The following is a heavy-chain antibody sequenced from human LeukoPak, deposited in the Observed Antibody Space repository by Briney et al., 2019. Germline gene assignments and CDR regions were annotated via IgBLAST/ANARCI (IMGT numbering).Heavy chain of an antibody. J-gene: IGHJ4*02. Sequence: SETLSLTCAVYGGSFSGYYWSWIRQPPGKGLEWIGEINHSGSTDYNPSLKSRVTISVDTSENQFSLKLSSVTAADTAVYYCARAPEGGGLPHYWGQGTLVTVSS. CDR1: GGSFSGYY. D-gene: IGHD3-16*01. CDR2: INHSGST. V-gene: IGHV4-34*01. CDR3: ARAPEGGGLPHY.